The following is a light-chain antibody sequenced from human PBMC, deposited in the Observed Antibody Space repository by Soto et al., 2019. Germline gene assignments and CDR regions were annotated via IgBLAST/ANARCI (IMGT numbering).Light chain of an antibody. J-gene: IGKJ4*01. Sequence: EIVLTQSPATLSLSPGERATPSCRASQSVSSYLVWFQQKPGQAPRLLIYDASTRASGIPARFSGSGSGTDFTLTISSLEPEDFAVYYCQQRVDWPLTFGGGTKVEIK. CDR3: QQRVDWPLT. CDR2: DAS. CDR1: QSVSSY. V-gene: IGKV3-11*01.